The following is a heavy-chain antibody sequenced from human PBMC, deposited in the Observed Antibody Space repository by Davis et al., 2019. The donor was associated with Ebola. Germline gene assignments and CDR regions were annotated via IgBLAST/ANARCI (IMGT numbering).Heavy chain of an antibody. J-gene: IGHJ5*02. D-gene: IGHD5-18*01. V-gene: IGHV3-11*05. CDR2: ISGDSLYT. CDR3: ARGHTYGRWDDWFDP. Sequence: GESLKISCAASGFTFTDYYMGWIRQAPGKGLEWVSYISGDSLYTNYADSVRGRLTISRDDAKNSLYLQMNSLRAEDTAVYYCARGHTYGRWDDWFDPWGQGTLVTVSS. CDR1: GFTFTDYY.